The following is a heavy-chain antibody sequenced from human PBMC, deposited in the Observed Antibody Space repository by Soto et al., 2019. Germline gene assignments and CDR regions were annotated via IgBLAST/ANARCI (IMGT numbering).Heavy chain of an antibody. V-gene: IGHV3-30*04. CDR1: GFTFSSYA. CDR2: ISYDGSNK. Sequence: GGSLRLSCAASGFTFSSYAMHWVRQAPGKGLEWVAVISYDGSNKYYADSVKGRFTISRDNSKNTLYLQMNSLRAGDTAVYYCARESFPTGDFDYWGQGTLVTVSS. J-gene: IGHJ4*02. D-gene: IGHD7-27*01. CDR3: ARESFPTGDFDY.